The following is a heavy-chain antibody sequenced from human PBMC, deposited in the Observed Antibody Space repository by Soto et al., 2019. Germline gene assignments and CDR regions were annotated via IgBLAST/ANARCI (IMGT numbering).Heavy chain of an antibody. CDR1: GGSISCSSYY. V-gene: IGHV4-39*02. Sequence: QVQLQESGPGLVKPWETLSLTCTVSGGSISCSSYYWGWIRQPPGKGLEWIGSIFYSGSTYYNPSLQSRVTIFVDTSTNHFSLQLRSVTAADTAVSYCARIVRGIVITYYYMDVWRKGTTVTVSS. CDR2: IFYSGST. D-gene: IGHD2-21*01. CDR3: ARIVRGIVITYYYMDV. J-gene: IGHJ6*03.